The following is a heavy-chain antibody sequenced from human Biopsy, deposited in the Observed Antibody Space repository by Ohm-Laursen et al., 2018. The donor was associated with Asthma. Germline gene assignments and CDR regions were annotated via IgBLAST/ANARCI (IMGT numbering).Heavy chain of an antibody. J-gene: IGHJ6*02. CDR1: GGTFSNFA. CDR3: ARCQVGYSSGWSLLLKKIYYSGMDV. CDR2: IMTVFGTT. D-gene: IGHD6-19*01. Sequence: GSSVKVSCKAPGGTFSNFAISWVRQAPGQGLEWLGGIMTVFGTTNYAQKFQGRVTITADESTSTAYMEVTSLRSEDTAIYYCARCQVGYSSGWSLLLKKIYYSGMDVWGQGTAVIVSS. V-gene: IGHV1-69*01.